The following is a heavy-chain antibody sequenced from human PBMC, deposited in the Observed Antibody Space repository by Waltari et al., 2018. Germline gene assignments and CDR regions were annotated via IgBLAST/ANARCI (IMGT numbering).Heavy chain of an antibody. CDR1: GFTFSSYG. Sequence: QVQLVESGGGVVQPGRSLRLSCAASGFTFSSYGMHWVRQAPGKGLEWVGGIWYDGSNKYYADSGKGRFTISRDNSKNTLYLQMNSLRAEDTAVYYCASPLGAGPASGGDYWGQGTLVTVSS. J-gene: IGHJ4*02. V-gene: IGHV3-33*01. CDR3: ASPLGAGPASGGDY. D-gene: IGHD6-13*01. CDR2: IWYDGSNK.